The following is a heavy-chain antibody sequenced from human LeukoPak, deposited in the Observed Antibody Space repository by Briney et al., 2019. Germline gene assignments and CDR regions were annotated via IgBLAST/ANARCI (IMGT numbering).Heavy chain of an antibody. CDR1: GGSISSYY. D-gene: IGHD1-26*01. CDR2: IYTSGST. V-gene: IGHV4-4*07. Sequence: SETLSLTCTVSGGSISSYYWSWVRQPAGKGLEWIGRIYTSGSTNYNASLKSRVSMSVDASKNQFSLKLSSVTAADTAVFYCARENSGSYREFDYWGQGTLVTVSS. CDR3: ARENSGSYREFDY. J-gene: IGHJ4*02.